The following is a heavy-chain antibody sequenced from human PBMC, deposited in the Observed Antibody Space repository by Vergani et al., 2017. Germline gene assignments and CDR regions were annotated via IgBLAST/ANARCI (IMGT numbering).Heavy chain of an antibody. J-gene: IGHJ5*02. CDR3: ASDTHSGQRADR. Sequence: QVQLQESGPGLVKSSETLSLTCSVSFDSIRNLYCNWIRQPPGKGLEWIGSIHYSGSTYYNPSLKTRVTISVDTSKNQFSLTLTSVTAADTAVYYCASDTHSGQRADRWGQGILVTVTS. D-gene: IGHD6-19*01. CDR2: IHYSGST. CDR1: FDSIRNLY. V-gene: IGHV4-59*11.